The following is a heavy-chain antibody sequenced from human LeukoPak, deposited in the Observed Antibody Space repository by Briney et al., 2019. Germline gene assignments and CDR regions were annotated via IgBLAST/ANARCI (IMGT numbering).Heavy chain of an antibody. CDR2: IYYTGST. Sequence: SQTLSLTCTVSGGSISSGAFYNNWIRQRPGKGLEWIGYIYYTGSTSYNPSLKSRATMSVDTSMNQVSLKLTSLTAADTAVYYCAASSGVTLGRFWGQGTLVTVYS. CDR3: AASSGVTLGRF. CDR1: GGSISSGAFY. D-gene: IGHD3-16*01. J-gene: IGHJ4*02. V-gene: IGHV4-31*03.